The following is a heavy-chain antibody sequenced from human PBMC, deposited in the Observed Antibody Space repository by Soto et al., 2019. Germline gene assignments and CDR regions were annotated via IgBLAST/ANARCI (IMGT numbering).Heavy chain of an antibody. CDR3: TRYYYASSGYYVY. Sequence: TGGSLRLSCTGSGSNFGNYAMSWVRQAPGKGPEWVGFIRSETYGGTPDYAASLRGRFTISRDDSKSIAYLEINSLQTDDTAVYYCTRYYYASSGYYVYWGQGTLVTVSS. CDR1: GSNFGNYA. V-gene: IGHV3-49*04. J-gene: IGHJ4*02. CDR2: IRSETYGGTP. D-gene: IGHD3-22*01.